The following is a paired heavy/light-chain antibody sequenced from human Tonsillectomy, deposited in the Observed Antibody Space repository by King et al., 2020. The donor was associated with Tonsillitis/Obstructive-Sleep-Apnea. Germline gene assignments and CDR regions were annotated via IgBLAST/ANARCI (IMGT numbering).Heavy chain of an antibody. CDR3: ARDQSGTIAAASPEY. CDR1: GFTFSSYA. CDR2: MSSDGRNQ. V-gene: IGHV3-30*01. D-gene: IGHD6-6*01. J-gene: IGHJ4*02. Sequence: QVQLVESGGGVVQPGRSLRLSCTASGFTFSSYAMHWVRQAPGKGLEWVAVMSSDGRNQYNADSVKGRFTISRDNSKNTLYLQMNSLRAEDTALYYCARDQSGTIAAASPEYWGQGTLVTVSS.
Light chain of an antibody. CDR3: AAWDDSVSGYV. V-gene: IGLV1-47*01. CDR2: WNH. CDR1: SSNIGNNY. J-gene: IGLJ1*01. Sequence: QSVLTQPPSASGTPGQRVTISCSGSSSNIGNNYVYWYQHLPGTAPKLLISWNHQRPSGVPDRFSGSKSGTSASLAISGLRSEDEADYYCAAWDDSVSGYVFGTGTKVTVL.